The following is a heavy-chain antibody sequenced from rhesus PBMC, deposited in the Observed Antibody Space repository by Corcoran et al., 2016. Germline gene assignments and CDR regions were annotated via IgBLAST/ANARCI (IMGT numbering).Heavy chain of an antibody. CDR3: ARVYCSGIYCYKGELHRGYFDY. CDR2: IYVGSGST. J-gene: IGHJ4*01. Sequence: GSWIRQPPGKGLEWIGQIYVGSGSTYYNPSLKSRVTVSKDTSKNQFSLKLSSVTAADTSVYYCARVYCSGIYCYKGELHRGYFDYWGQGVLVTVSS. D-gene: IGHD2-27*01. V-gene: IGHV4-80*01.